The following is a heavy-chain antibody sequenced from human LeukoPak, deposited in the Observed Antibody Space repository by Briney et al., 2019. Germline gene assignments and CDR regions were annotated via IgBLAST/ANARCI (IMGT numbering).Heavy chain of an antibody. CDR3: KQKTAYEILTGYYAGPHFDY. D-gene: IGHD3-9*01. V-gene: IGHV3-23*01. CDR1: GFTFSSYA. CDR2: ISGSGGSR. Sequence: PGGTLRLSCAASGFTFSSYAMSWVRQAPGKGLEWVSAISGSGGSRYYADSVKGRFTISRDNSNNTLYLKMNSLRAEDTVVFFFKQKTAYEILTGYYAGPHFDYWGQGTLVTVSS. J-gene: IGHJ4*02.